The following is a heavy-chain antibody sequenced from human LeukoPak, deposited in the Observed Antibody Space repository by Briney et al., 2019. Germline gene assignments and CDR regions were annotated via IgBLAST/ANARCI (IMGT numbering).Heavy chain of an antibody. V-gene: IGHV1-69*06. CDR1: GGTFSSYA. CDR2: IIPIFGTA. CDR3: ARGYCSSTSCYPYYYYGMDV. J-gene: IGHJ6*04. Sequence: SVKVSCKASGGTFSSYAISWVRQAPGQGLEWMGGIIPIFGTANYAQKFQGRVTITADKSTSTAYMELSSLRSEDTAVYYCARGYCSSTSCYPYYYYGMDVWGKGTTVTVSS. D-gene: IGHD2-2*01.